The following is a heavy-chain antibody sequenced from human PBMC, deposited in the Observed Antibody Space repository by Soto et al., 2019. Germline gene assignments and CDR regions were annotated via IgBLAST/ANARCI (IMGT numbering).Heavy chain of an antibody. V-gene: IGHV1-69*06. CDR2: IIPIFGTA. Sequence: SVKVSCKASGGTFSSYAISWVRQAPGQGLEWMGGIIPIFGTANYAQKFQGRVTITADKSTSTAYMELSSLRSEDTAVYYCASTAYYYDSSGWFFDYWGQGTLVTGSS. CDR1: GGTFSSYA. J-gene: IGHJ4*02. CDR3: ASTAYYYDSSGWFFDY. D-gene: IGHD3-22*01.